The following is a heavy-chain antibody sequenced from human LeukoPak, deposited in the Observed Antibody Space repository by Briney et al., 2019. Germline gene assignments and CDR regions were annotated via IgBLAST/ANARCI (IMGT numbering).Heavy chain of an antibody. CDR2: ISSSSSYI. D-gene: IGHD5-18*01. V-gene: IGHV3-21*01. CDR3: ARDTAKASRLPDY. CDR1: GFTFSSYS. Sequence: GGSLRLSCAASGFTFSSYSMNWVRQAPGKGLEWVSSISSSSSYIYYADSVKGRFTISRDNAKNSLYLQMNSLRAEDTAVYYCARDTAKASRLPDYWGQGTLVTVSS. J-gene: IGHJ4*02.